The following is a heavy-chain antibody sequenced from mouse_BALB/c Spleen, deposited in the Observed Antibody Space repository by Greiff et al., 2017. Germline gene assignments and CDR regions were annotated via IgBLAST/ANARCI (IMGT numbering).Heavy chain of an antibody. J-gene: IGHJ4*01. CDR1: GFSLTSYG. CDR3: ATNYYGRHYYAMDY. Sequence: QVQLKESGPGLVAPSQSLSITCTVSGFSLTSYGVHWVRQPPGKGLEWLGVIWAGGSTNYNSALMSRLSISKDNSKSQVFLKMNSLQTDDTAMYYCATNYYGRHYYAMDYWGQGTSVTVSS. V-gene: IGHV2-9*02. CDR2: IWAGGST. D-gene: IGHD1-1*01.